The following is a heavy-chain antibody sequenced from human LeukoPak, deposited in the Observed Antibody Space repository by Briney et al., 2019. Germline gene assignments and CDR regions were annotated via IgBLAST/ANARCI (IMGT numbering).Heavy chain of an antibody. CDR3: ARPLVHYSALRSYYYYGMDV. D-gene: IGHD1-26*01. CDR1: GYTFTSYG. V-gene: IGHV1-18*01. Sequence: GASVKVSCKASGYTFTSYGISWVRQAPGQGLEWMGWISAYNGNTNYAQKLQGRVTMTTDTSTSTAYMELRSLRSDDTAVYYCARPLVHYSALRSYYYYGMDVWGQGTTVTVSS. J-gene: IGHJ6*02. CDR2: ISAYNGNT.